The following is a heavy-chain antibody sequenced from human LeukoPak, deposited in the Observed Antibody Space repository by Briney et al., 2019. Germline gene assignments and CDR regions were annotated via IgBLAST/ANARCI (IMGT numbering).Heavy chain of an antibody. CDR2: IYHSGST. Sequence: SETLSLTCAVSGYSLSSGSYWGWIRQPPGKGLEWIGSIYHSGSTYYNPSLKSRVTISVDTSKNQFSLKLSSVTAADTAVYYCARGGEPLPQTYYFDYWGQGTLVTVSS. V-gene: IGHV4-38-2*01. CDR1: GYSLSSGSY. J-gene: IGHJ4*02. CDR3: ARGGEPLPQTYYFDY. D-gene: IGHD1-14*01.